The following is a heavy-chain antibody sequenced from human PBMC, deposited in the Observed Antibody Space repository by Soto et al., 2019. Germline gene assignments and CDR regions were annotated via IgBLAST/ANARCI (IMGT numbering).Heavy chain of an antibody. CDR3: ARDPEYYYDSSGYYLVDY. V-gene: IGHV3-30-3*01. D-gene: IGHD3-22*01. J-gene: IGHJ4*02. Sequence: ESGGGVVQPGRSLRLSRAASGFTFSSYAMHWVRQAPGKGLEWVAVISYDGSNKYYADSVKGRFTISRDNSKNTLYLQMNSLRAEDTAVYYCARDPEYYYDSSGYYLVDYWGQGTLVTVSS. CDR1: GFTFSSYA. CDR2: ISYDGSNK.